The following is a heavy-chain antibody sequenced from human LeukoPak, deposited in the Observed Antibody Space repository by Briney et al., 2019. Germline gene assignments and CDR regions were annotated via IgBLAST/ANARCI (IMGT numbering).Heavy chain of an antibody. J-gene: IGHJ3*02. Sequence: SEPLSLTCTVSGGSISSYYWSWIRQPPGKGLEFIGYISYSGSTNYNPSLKSRITISVDTSKNQFSLKLSSATAAATAVYYCARDLRVVGSGAFYIGGQGTMVTVS. CDR3: ARDLRVVGSGAFYI. CDR1: GGSISSYY. D-gene: IGHD2-15*01. V-gene: IGHV4-59*01. CDR2: ISYSGST.